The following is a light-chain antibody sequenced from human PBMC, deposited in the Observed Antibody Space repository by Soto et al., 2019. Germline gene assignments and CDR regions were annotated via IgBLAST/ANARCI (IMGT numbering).Light chain of an antibody. CDR3: SLYTSISTSF. CDR2: DVR. Sequence: QSALTQPASVSGSPGQSITISCTGTSSDVGGYNFVSWYQQHPGKAPKLMIYDVRNRPSGVSNRFSGSKSVNKASLTISELQEEDEHEYYSSLYTSISTSFFGTG. J-gene: IGLJ1*01. V-gene: IGLV2-14*01. CDR1: SSDVGGYNF.